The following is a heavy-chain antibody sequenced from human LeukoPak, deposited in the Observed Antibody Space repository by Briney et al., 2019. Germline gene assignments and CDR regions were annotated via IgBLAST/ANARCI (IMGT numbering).Heavy chain of an antibody. CDR3: ARSNYDILTGYYYFDY. J-gene: IGHJ4*02. Sequence: ETLSLTCTVSGGSISSYYWSWIRQPPGKGLEWIGHIYYSGSTNYNPSLKSRVTVSVDTSKNQFSLKLSSVTAADTAVYYCARSNYDILTGYYYFDYWGQGTLVTVSS. D-gene: IGHD3-9*01. V-gene: IGHV4-59*01. CDR1: GGSISSYY. CDR2: IYYSGST.